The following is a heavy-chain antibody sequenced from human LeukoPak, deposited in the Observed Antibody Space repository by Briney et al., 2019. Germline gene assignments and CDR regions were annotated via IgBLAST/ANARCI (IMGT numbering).Heavy chain of an antibody. CDR1: GGTFSSYA. Sequence: SVKVSCKASGGTFSSYAISWVRQAPGQGLEWMGRIIPILGIANYAQKFQGRVTITADKSTSTAYMELSSLRSEDTGVYYCARDSSGYSSGWYRIDYWGQGTLVTVSS. CDR2: IIPILGIA. D-gene: IGHD6-19*01. CDR3: ARDSSGYSSGWYRIDY. J-gene: IGHJ4*02. V-gene: IGHV1-69*04.